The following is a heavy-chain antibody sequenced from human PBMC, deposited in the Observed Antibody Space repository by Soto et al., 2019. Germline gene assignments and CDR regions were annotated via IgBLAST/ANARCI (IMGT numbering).Heavy chain of an antibody. CDR2: IYYSGST. CDR1: GGSISSSIYY. CDR3: ARHLTMVRGTFDI. D-gene: IGHD3-10*01. V-gene: IGHV4-39*01. Sequence: SETLSLTCTVSGGSISSSIYYWGWIRQPPGKGLEWIGSIYYSGSTYYNPSLKSRVTISVDTSKNQFSLKLSSVTAADTAVYYCARHLTMVRGTFDIWGQGTMVTVSS. J-gene: IGHJ3*02.